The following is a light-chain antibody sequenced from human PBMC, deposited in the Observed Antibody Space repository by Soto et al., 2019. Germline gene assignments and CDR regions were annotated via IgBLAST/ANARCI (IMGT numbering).Light chain of an antibody. CDR1: QSIGSC. CDR3: QNYHEFQYT. J-gene: IGKJ3*01. V-gene: IGKV1-5*03. CDR2: KAT. Sequence: DIQMTQSPSTLSASVGDGVTITCRASQSIGSCLAWYQQKPRKAPKLLIYKATNLQSGVPSRFSGSGSGTDSSPISSILQPEYSATYFRQNYHEFQYTFGPGTKVEI.